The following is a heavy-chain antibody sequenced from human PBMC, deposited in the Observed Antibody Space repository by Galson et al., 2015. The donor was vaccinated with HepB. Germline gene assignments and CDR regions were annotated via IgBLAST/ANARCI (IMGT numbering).Heavy chain of an antibody. J-gene: IGHJ4*02. D-gene: IGHD3-10*01. Sequence: SLTLPCAASGFRVSDNSLSWFCVAGGMGLQWVATLCGAGNTYYADSVKGRFTISRAESRNTLYLQISNVGAEDTAVYSCVRGLRGVAFYWGQGSLLTVSS. CDR3: VRGLRGVAFY. CDR2: LCGAGNT. V-gene: IGHV3-53*01. CDR1: GFRVSDNS.